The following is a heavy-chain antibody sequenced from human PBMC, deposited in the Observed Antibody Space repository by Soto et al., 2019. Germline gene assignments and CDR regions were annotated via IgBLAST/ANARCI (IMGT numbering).Heavy chain of an antibody. V-gene: IGHV3-49*03. CDR2: IRSKAYGGTT. CDR1: GFTFGDYA. J-gene: IGHJ3*02. Sequence: GGSLRLSCTASGFTFGDYAMSWFRQAPGKGLEWVGFIRSKAYGGTTEYAGSVKGRFTISRNDSKSIAYLQMNSLKTEDTAVYYCTRELTPMITFGGDDAFDIWGQGTMVTVSS. CDR3: TRELTPMITFGGDDAFDI. D-gene: IGHD3-16*01.